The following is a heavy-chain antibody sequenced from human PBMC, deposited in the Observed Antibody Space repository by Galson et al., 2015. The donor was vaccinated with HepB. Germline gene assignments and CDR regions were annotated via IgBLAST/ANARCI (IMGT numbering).Heavy chain of an antibody. CDR2: IGRSGRTI. V-gene: IGHV3-11*01. Sequence: SLRLSCAASTFTFSDQYMSWIRQAPGKGLEWVSYIGRSGRTIYYADSVKGRFTVSRDNAKDSLFLQMNSLRAEDTAVYYCATTPRAFDIWGQGTMVTVSS. CDR3: ATTPRAFDI. J-gene: IGHJ3*02. CDR1: TFTFSDQY.